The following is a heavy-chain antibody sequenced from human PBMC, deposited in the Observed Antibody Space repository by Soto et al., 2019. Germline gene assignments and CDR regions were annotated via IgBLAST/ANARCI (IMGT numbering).Heavy chain of an antibody. D-gene: IGHD3-22*01. CDR1: GFTFSSYA. CDR2: ISYDGSNNK. CDR3: VRGSSSGYYRTFDY. V-gene: IGHV3-30-3*01. J-gene: IGHJ4*02. Sequence: PGGSLRLSCAASGFTFSSYAMHWVRQAPGKWLEWVAVISYDGSNNKYYADSVKGRFTISRDKSKNTLYLQMNSLRVEDTAVYFCVRGSSSGYYRTFDYWGQGXLVTVYS.